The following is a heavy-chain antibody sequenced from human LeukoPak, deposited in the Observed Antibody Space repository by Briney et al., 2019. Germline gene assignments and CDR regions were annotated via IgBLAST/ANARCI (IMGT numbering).Heavy chain of an antibody. V-gene: IGHV3-30-3*01. Sequence: GGSLRLSCAASGFTFSNYAMHWVRQAPGKGLEWVAVISYDGSNKYYADSVKGRFTISRDNSKNTLYLQMNSLRAEDTAVYYCARRNADYGFDYWGQGTLVTVSS. J-gene: IGHJ4*02. CDR2: ISYDGSNK. CDR3: ARRNADYGFDY. CDR1: GFTFSNYA. D-gene: IGHD4-17*01.